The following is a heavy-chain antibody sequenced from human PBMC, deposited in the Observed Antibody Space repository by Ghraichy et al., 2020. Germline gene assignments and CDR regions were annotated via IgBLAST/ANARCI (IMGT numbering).Heavy chain of an antibody. CDR1: GFSLSTSGMC. V-gene: IGHV2-70*11. D-gene: IGHD2-2*01. CDR2: IDWDDDK. Sequence: SGPTLVKPTQTLTLTCTFSGFSLSTSGMCVSWIRQPPGKALEWLARIDWDDDKYYSTSLKTRLTISKDTSKNQVVLTMTNMDPVDTATYYCARILTCSSTSCSDKYYYYGMDVWGQGTTVTVSS. J-gene: IGHJ6*02. CDR3: ARILTCSSTSCSDKYYYYGMDV.